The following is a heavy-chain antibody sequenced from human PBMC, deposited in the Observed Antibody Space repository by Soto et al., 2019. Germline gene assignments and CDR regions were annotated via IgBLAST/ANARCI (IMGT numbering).Heavy chain of an antibody. Sequence: QVQLQQWGAGLLKPSETLSLTCAVYGGSFSGYYCSWIRQPPGKGLEWIGEINHSGSTNYNPSLKSRVTISVDTSKNQFSLKLSSVTAADTAVYYCASDHCSGGSCTEYFQHWGQGTLVTVSS. D-gene: IGHD2-15*01. CDR1: GGSFSGYY. V-gene: IGHV4-34*01. CDR2: INHSGST. J-gene: IGHJ1*01. CDR3: ASDHCSGGSCTEYFQH.